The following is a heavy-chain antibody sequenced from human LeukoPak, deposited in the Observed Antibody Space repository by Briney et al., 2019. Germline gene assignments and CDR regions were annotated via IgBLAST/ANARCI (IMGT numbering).Heavy chain of an antibody. V-gene: IGHV3-53*01. CDR1: GFTVSSNY. CDR2: IYGGGST. D-gene: IGHD5-18*01. CDR3: ARNRGYSYGYDY. J-gene: IGHJ4*02. Sequence: PGGSLRLSCAASGFTVSSNYMSWVRQAPGKGLEWVSVIYGGGSTYYADSVKGRFTISRDNSKNTLSLQMNSLRAEDTAVYYCARNRGYSYGYDYWGQGTLVTVSS.